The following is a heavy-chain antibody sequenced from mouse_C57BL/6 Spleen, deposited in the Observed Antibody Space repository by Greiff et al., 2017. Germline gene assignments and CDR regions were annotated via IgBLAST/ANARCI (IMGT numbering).Heavy chain of an antibody. CDR3: ANGGQFAY. J-gene: IGHJ3*01. CDR2: ILPGSVST. D-gene: IGHD3-3*01. CDR1: GYTFTGYW. Sequence: QVQLKQSGAELMKPGASVKLSCKATGYTFTGYWIEWVKQRPGHGLEWIGEILPGSVSTNYNEKFKGKATFTADTSSNTAYMQLSSLTTEDFAIHYCANGGQFAYWGQGTLVTVSA. V-gene: IGHV1-9*01.